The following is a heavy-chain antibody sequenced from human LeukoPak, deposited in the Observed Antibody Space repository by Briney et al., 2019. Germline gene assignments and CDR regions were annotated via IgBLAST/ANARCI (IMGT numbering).Heavy chain of an antibody. J-gene: IGHJ3*02. Sequence: PSETLSLTCAVYGGSFSDYYWSWVRQPPGKGLEWIGEINHSGSTNYNPSLKSRVTISVDTSKNQFSLKLSSVTAADTAVYYCARSGCSGGSCYSQRGAFDIWGQGTMVTVSS. D-gene: IGHD2-15*01. CDR3: ARSGCSGGSCYSQRGAFDI. CDR1: GGSFSDYY. V-gene: IGHV4-34*01. CDR2: INHSGST.